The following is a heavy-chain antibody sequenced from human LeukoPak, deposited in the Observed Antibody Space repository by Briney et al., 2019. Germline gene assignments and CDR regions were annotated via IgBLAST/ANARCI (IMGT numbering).Heavy chain of an antibody. CDR3: ARGSGSSSLFPDY. CDR1: GFTFSSYS. Sequence: PGGSLRLSCAASGFTFSSYSMNWVRQAPGKGLEWVSSISSSSSYIYYADSVKGRFTISRDNAKNSQYLQMNSLRAEDTAVYYCARGSGSSSLFPDYWGQGTLVTVSS. D-gene: IGHD6-13*01. CDR2: ISSSSSYI. V-gene: IGHV3-21*01. J-gene: IGHJ4*02.